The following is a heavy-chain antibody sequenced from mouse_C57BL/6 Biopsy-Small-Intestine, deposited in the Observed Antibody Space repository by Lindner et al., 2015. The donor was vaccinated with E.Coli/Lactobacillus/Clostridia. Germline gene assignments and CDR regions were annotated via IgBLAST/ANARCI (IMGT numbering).Heavy chain of an antibody. CDR3: ASARGDGSFAY. CDR1: GFSLTSFG. D-gene: IGHD2-3*01. CDR2: IWTNGRT. J-gene: IGHJ3*01. Sequence: VQLQESGPGLVXPSQSLSITCTVSGFSLTSFGVDWVRQSPGKGLEWLGVIWTNGRTNYNSALKSRLSISKDNSKSQVFLKVASLQTDDSAMYYCASARGDGSFAYWGQGTLVTVSA. V-gene: IGHV2-6*01.